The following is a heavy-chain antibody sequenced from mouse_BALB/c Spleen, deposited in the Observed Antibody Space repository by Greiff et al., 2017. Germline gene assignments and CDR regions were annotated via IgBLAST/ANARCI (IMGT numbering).Heavy chain of an antibody. CDR2: IYYSGTI. V-gene: IGHV3-5*02. Sequence: QSGPGLVKPSQTVSLTCTVTGISITTGNYRWSWLRQFPGNKLEWIGYIYYSGTITYNPSLTSRTTITRDTSKNQFFLEMNSLTAEDTATYYCAREGSYYRYCDVWGAGTTVTVSS. CDR3: AREGSYYRYCDV. J-gene: IGHJ1*01. D-gene: IGHD1-1*02. CDR1: GISITTGNYR.